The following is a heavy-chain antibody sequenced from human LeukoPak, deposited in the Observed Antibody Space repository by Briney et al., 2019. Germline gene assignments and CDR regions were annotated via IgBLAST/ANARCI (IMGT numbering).Heavy chain of an antibody. J-gene: IGHJ4*02. V-gene: IGHV3-30*02. CDR2: IRYDGSNK. CDR3: AIPFEYSSSSDY. D-gene: IGHD6-6*01. CDR1: GFTFSSYG. Sequence: GGSLRLSCAASGFTFSSYGMHWVRQAPGKGLEWVAFIRYDGSNKYYADSVKGRFTISRDNSKNTLYLQMNSLRAEDTAVYYCAIPFEYSSSSDYWGQGTLVTVSS.